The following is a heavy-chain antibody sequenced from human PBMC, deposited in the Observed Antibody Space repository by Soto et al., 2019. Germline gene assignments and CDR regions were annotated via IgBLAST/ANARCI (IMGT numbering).Heavy chain of an antibody. CDR3: GYFYDDTNYDY. V-gene: IGHV3-23*01. Sequence: EVQLLQSGGGLVQPGGSLRLSCAGSGFTFKNYPMSWVRQAPGKGLEWVSAIGAGGYTTYYADSVKGRFTISRDNSEGTVYLNLRAEDTALYFCGYFYDDTNYDYRGQGALVTVSS. D-gene: IGHD3-22*01. CDR1: GFTFKNYP. CDR2: IGAGGYTT. J-gene: IGHJ4*02.